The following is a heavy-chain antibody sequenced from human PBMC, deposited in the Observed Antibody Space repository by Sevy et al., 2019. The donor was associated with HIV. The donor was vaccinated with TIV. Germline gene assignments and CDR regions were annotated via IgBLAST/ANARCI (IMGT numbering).Heavy chain of an antibody. V-gene: IGHV3-21*01. CDR3: ATTAFRDSSGYYGH. J-gene: IGHJ4*02. CDR2: ISSNSSYI. D-gene: IGHD3-22*01. CDR1: GFTFSSYS. Sequence: GGSLRLSCAASGFTFSSYSMNWVRQAPGKGLEWVSSISSNSSYIYYADSVKGRFTISRDNAKNSLYMQMNSLRAEDTAVYYCATTAFRDSSGYYGHWGQGTLVTVSS.